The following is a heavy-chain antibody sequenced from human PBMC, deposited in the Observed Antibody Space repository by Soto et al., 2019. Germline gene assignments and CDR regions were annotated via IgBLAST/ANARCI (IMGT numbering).Heavy chain of an antibody. J-gene: IGHJ6*02. V-gene: IGHV4-38-2*01. Sequence: PSATLSLTCAVSGYSISSGYYWGWIRQPPGKGLEWIGSIYHSGSTYNNPSLKSRVTISVDTSKNQFSLKLSSVTAADTAVYYCARVGGYGMDVWGQGTTVTVSS. CDR2: IYHSGST. D-gene: IGHD3-10*01. CDR3: ARVGGYGMDV. CDR1: GYSISSGYY.